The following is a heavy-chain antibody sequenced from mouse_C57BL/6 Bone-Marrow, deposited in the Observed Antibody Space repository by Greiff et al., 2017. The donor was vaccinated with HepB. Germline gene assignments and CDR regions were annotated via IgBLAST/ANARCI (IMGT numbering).Heavy chain of an antibody. CDR1: GYTFTNYW. Sequence: QVQLQQSGAELVRPGTSVKMSCKASGYTFTNYWIGWAKQRPGHGLEWIGDIYPGGGYTNYNEKFKGKATLTADKSSSTAYMQFSSLTSEDSAIYDCARGLTGRNYYFDYWGQGTTLTVSS. CDR3: ARGLTGRNYYFDY. J-gene: IGHJ2*01. V-gene: IGHV1-63*01. CDR2: IYPGGGYT. D-gene: IGHD4-1*01.